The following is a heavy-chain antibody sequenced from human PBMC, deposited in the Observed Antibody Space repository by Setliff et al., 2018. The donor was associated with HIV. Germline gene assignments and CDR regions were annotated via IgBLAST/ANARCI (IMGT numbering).Heavy chain of an antibody. J-gene: IGHJ6*03. D-gene: IGHD6-6*01. CDR3: ARSPSYSSSFSYYMDV. Sequence: SETLSLTCTVSGGSISSFYWSWIRQPPGKGLEWIGYIYTSGSTNYNPSLKSRVAISVDTSKNQFSLKLSSVTAADTAVYYCARSPSYSSSFSYYMDVWGKGTTVTVSS. CDR2: IYTSGST. CDR1: GGSISSFY. V-gene: IGHV4-4*09.